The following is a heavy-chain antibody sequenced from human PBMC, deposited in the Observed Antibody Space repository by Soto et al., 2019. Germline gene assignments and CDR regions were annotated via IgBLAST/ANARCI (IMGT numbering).Heavy chain of an antibody. D-gene: IGHD6-19*01. Sequence: EVQLLESGGGLVQPGGSLRLSCAASGFTFSSFAMSWVRQAPGKGLEWVSAISSGGRNTYYADSVKGRFTISRDNXKSTLYLQMNSLRAEDTAVYYCTKPSSGWADSFDYWGQGTLVTVSS. CDR2: ISSGGRNT. CDR1: GFTFSSFA. J-gene: IGHJ4*02. CDR3: TKPSSGWADSFDY. V-gene: IGHV3-23*01.